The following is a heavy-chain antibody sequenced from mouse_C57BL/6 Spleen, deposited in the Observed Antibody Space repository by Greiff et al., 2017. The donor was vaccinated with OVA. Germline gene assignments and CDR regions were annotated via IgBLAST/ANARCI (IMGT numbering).Heavy chain of an antibody. V-gene: IGHV5-9*01. CDR1: GFTFSSYT. Sequence: EVKLVESGGGLVKPGGSLKLSCAASGFTFSSYTMSWVRQTPEKRLEWVATISGGGGNTYYPDSVKGRITISRDNATNTLYLQMSSLSSDDTALYYFARHASTRSNFFMDYWGQGTSVTVSS. CDR2: ISGGGGNT. J-gene: IGHJ4*01. CDR3: ARHASTRSNFFMDY. D-gene: IGHD2-5*01.